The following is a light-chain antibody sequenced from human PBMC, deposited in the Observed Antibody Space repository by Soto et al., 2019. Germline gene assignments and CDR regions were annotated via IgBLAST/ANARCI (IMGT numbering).Light chain of an antibody. CDR2: KAS. J-gene: IGKJ1*01. CDR3: QQYNSYSGT. Sequence: DIQMTQSPSTLSASVGGTVTITCRASQSISTWLAWYQQKPGKAPKLLIYKASSLESGVPSRFSGSGSGTEFTFTISSLEPDDFATYYCQQYNSYSGTFGQGTKVDIK. V-gene: IGKV1-5*03. CDR1: QSISTW.